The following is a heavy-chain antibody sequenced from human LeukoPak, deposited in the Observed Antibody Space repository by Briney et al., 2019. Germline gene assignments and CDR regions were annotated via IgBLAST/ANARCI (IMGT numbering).Heavy chain of an antibody. J-gene: IGHJ4*02. CDR2: ISGSGTST. D-gene: IGHD3-10*01. V-gene: IGHV3-23*01. Sequence: GGSLRLSCAASGFNFYSYVMSWVRQAPGKGLEWVSAISGSGTSTNYADSVKGRFTISRDNSKSTLYLQMNSLRTEDTAVYYCAFIGMVRGPYWGQGTLVTV. CDR3: AFIGMVRGPY. CDR1: GFNFYSYV.